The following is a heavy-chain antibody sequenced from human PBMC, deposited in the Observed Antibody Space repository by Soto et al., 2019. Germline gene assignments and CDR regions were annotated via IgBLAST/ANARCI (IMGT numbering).Heavy chain of an antibody. J-gene: IGHJ4*02. Sequence: QVQLVESGGGVVQPGWSLRLSCAASGFTFSSYAMHWVRQAPGKGLEWVAVISYDGRDKYYADTVKGRVTISRDNSKNTLYLQMNSLRAEDTAIYYCAKVRSTDWPQPFDSWGRGTLVTVSS. D-gene: IGHD6-19*01. CDR3: AKVRSTDWPQPFDS. CDR1: GFTFSSYA. CDR2: ISYDGRDK. V-gene: IGHV3-30*04.